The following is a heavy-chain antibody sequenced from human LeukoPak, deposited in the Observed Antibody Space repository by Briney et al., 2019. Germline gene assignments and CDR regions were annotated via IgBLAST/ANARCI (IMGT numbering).Heavy chain of an antibody. CDR3: ARYYGSGSYPFDY. V-gene: IGHV4-30-4*01. D-gene: IGHD3-10*01. CDR1: GGSISSYY. Sequence: SETLSHTCTVSGGSISSYYWSWIRQPPGKGLEWIGYIYYSGNTYYNPSLKSRVTISVDTSKNQFSLQLSSVTAADTAVYYCARYYGSGSYPFDYWGQGTLVTVSS. CDR2: IYYSGNT. J-gene: IGHJ4*02.